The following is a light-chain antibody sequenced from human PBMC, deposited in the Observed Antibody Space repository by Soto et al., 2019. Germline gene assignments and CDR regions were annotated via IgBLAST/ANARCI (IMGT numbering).Light chain of an antibody. V-gene: IGKV3-11*01. Sequence: ETVLTQSPATLSLSPGERATLSCRPSQSVSSYLAWYQQKPGRAPRLLIYDASNRATGIPARFSGSGSGTDFTLTISSLEPEDFAVYYCQQRSNWPPMYTFGQGTKLEI. J-gene: IGKJ2*01. CDR1: QSVSSY. CDR2: DAS. CDR3: QQRSNWPPMYT.